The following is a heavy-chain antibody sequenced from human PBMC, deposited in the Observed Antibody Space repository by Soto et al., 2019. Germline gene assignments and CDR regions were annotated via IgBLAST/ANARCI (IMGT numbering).Heavy chain of an antibody. CDR2: MHYSGSTI. J-gene: IGHJ6*02. Sequence: LSLTCTVSGGSMRSYYWSWIRQPPGKGLEWIGYMHYSGSTIYYADSVKGRFTISRDNAKSSLYLQMNSLRAEDEAVYYCAREVKRVPAAYYYYYCGMDVWGQGPTVTVSS. CDR1: GGSMRSYY. CDR3: AREVKRVPAAYYYYYCGMDV. V-gene: IGHV3-11*04. D-gene: IGHD2-2*01.